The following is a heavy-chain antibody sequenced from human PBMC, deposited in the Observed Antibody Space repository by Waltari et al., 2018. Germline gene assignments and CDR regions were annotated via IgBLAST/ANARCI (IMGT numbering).Heavy chain of an antibody. D-gene: IGHD3-3*01. J-gene: IGHJ6*02. CDR1: GGSFSGYF. CDR3: ARGRITIFGVALYGMDV. CDR2: INHSGST. Sequence: QVQLQQWGAGLLKPSETLSLTCAVYGGSFSGYFWRWICQPPGKGLEWIGEINHSGSTNYNPSLKSRVTISVDTSKNQFSLKLSSVTAADTAVYYCARGRITIFGVALYGMDVWGQGTTVTVSS. V-gene: IGHV4-34*01.